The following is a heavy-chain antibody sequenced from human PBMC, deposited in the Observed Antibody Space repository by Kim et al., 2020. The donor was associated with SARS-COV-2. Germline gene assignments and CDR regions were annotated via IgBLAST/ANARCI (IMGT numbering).Heavy chain of an antibody. J-gene: IGHJ4*02. CDR3: TRGGSYRAFDY. Sequence: GGSLRLSCAASGFTFSTSTMNWVRQAPGKGLEWVSYISSGSVTIYYADSVRGRFTISRDNAKNSLYLQMSSLRAEDTAVYYCTRGGSYRAFDYWGQGTLV. V-gene: IGHV3-48*04. CDR1: GFTFSTST. CDR2: ISSGSVTI. D-gene: IGHD1-26*01.